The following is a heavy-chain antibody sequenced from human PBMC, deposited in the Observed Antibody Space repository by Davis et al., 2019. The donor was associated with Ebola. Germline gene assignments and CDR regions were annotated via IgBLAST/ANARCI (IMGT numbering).Heavy chain of an antibody. CDR2: INPHNGNT. CDR3: ATEGSGWYYGMDV. D-gene: IGHD6-19*01. J-gene: IGHJ6*04. Sequence: AASVKVSCKASGYTFTNYGITWVRQAPGQGLEWMGWINPHNGNTNYAQNVQGRVIMTSDTATTTAYMEVGSLRSDDTAVYYCATEGSGWYYGMDVWGKGTTVTVSS. CDR1: GYTFTNYG. V-gene: IGHV1-18*04.